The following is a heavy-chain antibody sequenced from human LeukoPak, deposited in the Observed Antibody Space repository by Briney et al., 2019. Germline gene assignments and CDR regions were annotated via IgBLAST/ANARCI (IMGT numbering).Heavy chain of an antibody. CDR1: GFTVSSNY. CDR2: INSDGSTT. CDR3: ARGNYYSMDV. V-gene: IGHV3-74*01. Sequence: GGSLRLSCAASGFTVSSNYMSWVRQAPGKGLVWVSRINSDGSTTSYADSVKGRFTISRDNAKNTLYLQMDSLRAEDTAVYYCARGNYYSMDVWGQGTTVTVSS. J-gene: IGHJ6*02.